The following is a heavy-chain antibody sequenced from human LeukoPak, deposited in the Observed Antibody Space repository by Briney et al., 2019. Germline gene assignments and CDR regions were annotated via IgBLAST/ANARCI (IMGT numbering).Heavy chain of an antibody. V-gene: IGHV4-59*01. CDR2: IYYSGST. J-gene: IGHJ4*02. Sequence: SETLSLTCTVSGGSISSYYWSWIRQPPGKGLEWIGYIYYSGSTNYNPSLKSRVTISVDTSKNQSSLKLSSVTAADTAVYYCAREGGGNPFFDYWGQGTLVTVSS. CDR1: GGSISSYY. CDR3: AREGGGNPFFDY. D-gene: IGHD4-23*01.